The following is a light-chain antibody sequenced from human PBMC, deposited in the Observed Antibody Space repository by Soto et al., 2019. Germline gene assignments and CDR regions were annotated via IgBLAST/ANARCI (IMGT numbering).Light chain of an antibody. V-gene: IGLV2-8*01. J-gene: IGLJ2*01. Sequence: QSALTQPPSASGSPGQSVTISCTGTSSDVGGSNYVSWYQQHPGKAPKLIIYEVNKRPSGVPDRFSGSKSGNTAALTVSGRQAEDEADYTCCSLSGSNNCVVFGGGTKLTVL. CDR1: SSDVGGSNY. CDR3: CSLSGSNNCVV. CDR2: EVN.